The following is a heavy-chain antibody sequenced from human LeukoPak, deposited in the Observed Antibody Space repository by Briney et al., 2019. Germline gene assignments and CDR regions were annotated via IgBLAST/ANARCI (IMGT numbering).Heavy chain of an antibody. V-gene: IGHV4-4*07. D-gene: IGHD1-26*01. CDR1: GGSISSYY. J-gene: IGHJ6*02. CDR3: ASSGSYGNYYYGMGV. CDR2: IYTSGST. Sequence: SETLSLTCTVSGGSISSYYWSWIRQPAGKGLEWIGRIYTSGSTNYNPSLKSRVTMSVDTSKNQFSLKLSSVTAADTAVYYCASSGSYGNYYYGMGVWGQGTTVTVSS.